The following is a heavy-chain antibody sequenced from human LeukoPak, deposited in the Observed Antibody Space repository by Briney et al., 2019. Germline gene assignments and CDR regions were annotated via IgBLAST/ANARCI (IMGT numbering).Heavy chain of an antibody. V-gene: IGHV3-72*01. CDR1: GFTFSDHY. Sequence: GGSLRLSCAASGFTFSDHYMDWVRQAPGRGLEWVGRTRNKANSYTTEYAASVKGRFTISRDDSKNSLYLQMNSLKTEDTAVYYRVRSRVPTVPDAFDIWGQGTMVTVSS. D-gene: IGHD4-17*01. CDR3: VRSRVPTVPDAFDI. J-gene: IGHJ3*02. CDR2: TRNKANSYTT.